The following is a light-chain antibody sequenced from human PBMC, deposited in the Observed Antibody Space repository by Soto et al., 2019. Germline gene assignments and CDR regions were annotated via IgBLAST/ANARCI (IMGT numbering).Light chain of an antibody. V-gene: IGKV3-20*01. CDR3: QQWDT. CDR1: QSVSSSY. CDR2: GAS. Sequence: ELEMKQSPATLSVSPGGRATLSCRASQSVSSSYLAWYQQKPGQAPRLLIYGASSRATGIPDRFSGSGSGTDFTLTISRLEPEDFAVYYCQQWDTFGQGTRLE. J-gene: IGKJ5*01.